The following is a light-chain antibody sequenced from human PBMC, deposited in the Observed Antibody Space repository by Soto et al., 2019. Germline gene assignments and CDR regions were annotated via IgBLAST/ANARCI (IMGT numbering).Light chain of an antibody. J-gene: IGLJ2*01. CDR2: EVI. V-gene: IGLV2-23*02. Sequence: QSALTQPASVSGSPGQSITLSCTGTSSDVGSYNLVYWYQQHPGKAPKIMIYEVIKRPSGVSARFSGSKAGNTASLTISGLQAEDEADYYCRSYANNRDVVFGGGTKLTVL. CDR3: RSYANNRDVV. CDR1: SSDVGSYNL.